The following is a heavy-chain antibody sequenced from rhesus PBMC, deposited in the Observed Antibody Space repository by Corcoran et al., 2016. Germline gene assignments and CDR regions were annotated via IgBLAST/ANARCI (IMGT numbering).Heavy chain of an antibody. CDR1: GGSISSSHW. D-gene: IGHD2-21*01. CDR3: ARQYCTGSGCYGYFDY. Sequence: QVQLQESGPGLVKPSETLSLTCAVSGGSISSSHWWSGIRQPPGKGLEWIGNIGGSSGSTYYNPSLKSRVTISKDTSKNQFSLKLSSVTAADTAVYYCARQYCTGSGCYGYFDYWGQGVLVTVSS. CDR2: IGGSSGST. V-gene: IGHV4-65*02. J-gene: IGHJ4*01.